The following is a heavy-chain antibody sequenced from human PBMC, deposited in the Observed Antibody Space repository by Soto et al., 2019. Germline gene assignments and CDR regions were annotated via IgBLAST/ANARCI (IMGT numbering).Heavy chain of an antibody. Sequence: SEALSLTCAVSGGSISSGGYSWSWIRQPPGKGLEWIGYIYHGSTYYNPSLKSRVTISVDRSKNQFSLKLSSVTAADTAVYYCAKGVYSRSWPAPIDYWGQGTLVTVS. CDR2: IYHGST. CDR1: GGSISSGGYS. D-gene: IGHD6-13*01. V-gene: IGHV4-30-2*01. J-gene: IGHJ4*02. CDR3: AKGVYSRSWPAPIDY.